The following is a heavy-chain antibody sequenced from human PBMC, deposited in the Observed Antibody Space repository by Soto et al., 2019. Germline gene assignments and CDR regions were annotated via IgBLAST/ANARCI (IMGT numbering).Heavy chain of an antibody. CDR3: ARMGSGFYWYY. CDR1: GYTFTTYA. V-gene: IGHV1-3*01. Sequence: ASVKVSCKASGYTFTTYAIHWVRQAPGQRLEWMGWINAGIGNTKYSQKFQGRVTITRDTSASTAYMELSSLRSEDTAVYYCARMGSGFYWYYWGQGTLVTVSS. J-gene: IGHJ4*02. CDR2: INAGIGNT. D-gene: IGHD1-26*01.